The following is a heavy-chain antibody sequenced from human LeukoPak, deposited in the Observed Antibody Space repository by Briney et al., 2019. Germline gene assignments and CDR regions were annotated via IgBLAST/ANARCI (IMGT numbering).Heavy chain of an antibody. CDR3: AKDRGWELLLWDALDI. D-gene: IGHD1-26*01. V-gene: IGHV3-30*02. CDR2: ILYDGSNK. J-gene: IGHJ3*02. CDR1: GFTFSSYG. Sequence: GGSLRLSCAASGFTFSSYGMHWVRQAPGKGLEWVAFILYDGSNKYYADSVKGRFTISRDNSKNTLYLQMNSLRAEDTAVYYCAKDRGWELLLWDALDIWGQGTMVTVSS.